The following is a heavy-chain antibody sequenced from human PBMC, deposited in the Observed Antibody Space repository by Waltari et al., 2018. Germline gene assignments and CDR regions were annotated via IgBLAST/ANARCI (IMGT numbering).Heavy chain of an antibody. CDR2: IYYSGST. J-gene: IGHJ6*02. D-gene: IGHD6-6*01. CDR1: GGSFSSYY. CDR3: ARDGSSYHGMDV. V-gene: IGHV4-34*11. Sequence: QVQLQQWGAGLLKPSETLSLTCAVYGGSFSSYYWSWIRQPPGKGLEWIGYIYYSGSTNYNPSLKSRVTISVDTSKNQFSLKLSSVTAADTAVYYCARDGSSYHGMDVWGQGTTVTVSS.